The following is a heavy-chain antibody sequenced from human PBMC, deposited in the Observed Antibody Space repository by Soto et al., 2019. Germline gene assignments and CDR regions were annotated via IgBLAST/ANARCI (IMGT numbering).Heavy chain of an antibody. CDR3: XXXXLXXXXXXXXXXWYYFDY. V-gene: IGHV2-5*02. CDR1: GFSLSTSGVG. CDR2: IYWDDDK. Sequence: QITLKESGPTLVKPTQTLTLTCTFSGFSLSTSGVGVGWIRQPPGKALEWLALIYWDDDKRYSPSLKSRLTTPQDTXXXXXXXXXXXXXXXXXXXXXXXXXXLXXXXXXXXXXWYYFDYWGQGTLVTVSS. J-gene: IGHJ4*02.